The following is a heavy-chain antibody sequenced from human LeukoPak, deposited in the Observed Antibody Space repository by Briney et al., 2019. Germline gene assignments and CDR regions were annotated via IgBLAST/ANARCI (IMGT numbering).Heavy chain of an antibody. CDR1: GYMFTIYW. Sequence: GESLKISCETSGYMFTIYWIGWVRQMPGTGLEWVGAIYPDDFDTRYGPSFQGQVVISADESSKTAYLEFSSLKASDTAMYYCVRQRGSSGRINWFDHWAREPWSPSPQ. V-gene: IGHV5-51*01. D-gene: IGHD3-10*01. CDR2: IYPDDFDT. J-gene: IGHJ5*02. CDR3: VRQRGSSGRINWFDH.